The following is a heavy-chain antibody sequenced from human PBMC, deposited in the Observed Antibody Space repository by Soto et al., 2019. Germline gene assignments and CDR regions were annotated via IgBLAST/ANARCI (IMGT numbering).Heavy chain of an antibody. V-gene: IGHV1-18*01. CDR1: GYTFSIYG. CDR3: ARERLIVTIPDAPSHGMDV. J-gene: IGHJ6*02. CDR2: ISAYNGDT. D-gene: IGHD2-2*01. Sequence: AASVKVSCKASGYTFSIYGISWVRQAPGQGLEWMGWISAYNGDTNYAQKLQGRVTMTTDTSTSTAYMELRSLSSDDTAVYYCARERLIVTIPDAPSHGMDVWGQGTTVTVSS.